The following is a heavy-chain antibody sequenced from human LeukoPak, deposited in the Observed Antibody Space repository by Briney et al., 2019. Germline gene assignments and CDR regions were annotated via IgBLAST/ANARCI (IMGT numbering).Heavy chain of an antibody. Sequence: SGGSLRLSCSASGFSFSTYTMNWVRQAPGKGLEWVSSISTSFSYIYYADSVKGRFTISRDNAKNSLYLQMNSLRDEDTAVYYCARDRRNSVLRYFDWLSYWGQGTLVTVSS. CDR3: ARDRRNSVLRYFDWLSY. J-gene: IGHJ4*02. CDR2: ISTSFSYI. V-gene: IGHV3-21*01. CDR1: GFSFSTYT. D-gene: IGHD3-9*01.